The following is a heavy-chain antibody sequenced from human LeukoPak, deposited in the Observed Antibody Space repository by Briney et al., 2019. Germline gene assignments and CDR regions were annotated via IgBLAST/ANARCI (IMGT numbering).Heavy chain of an antibody. V-gene: IGHV3-11*01. CDR3: ARDEHDYGDYYDAFDI. D-gene: IGHD4-17*01. CDR1: GFTFSDYY. J-gene: IGHJ3*02. Sequence: PGGSLRLSCAASGFTFSDYYMSWIRQAPGKGLEWVSYISSSGSTIYYADSVKGRFTISRDNAKNSLYLQMNSLRAEDTAVYYCARDEHDYGDYYDAFDIWGQGTMVTVSS. CDR2: ISSSGSTI.